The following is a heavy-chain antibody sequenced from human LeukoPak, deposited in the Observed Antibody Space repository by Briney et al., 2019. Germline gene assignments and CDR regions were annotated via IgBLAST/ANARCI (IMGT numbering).Heavy chain of an antibody. V-gene: IGHV4-59*08. CDR3: ARHFRSSGYYVGYFQH. J-gene: IGHJ1*01. D-gene: IGHD3-22*01. CDR2: IYYSGST. CDR1: GGSISSYY. Sequence: SETLSLTCTVSGGSISSYYWSWIRQPPGKGLEWIGYIYYSGSTNYNPSLKSRDTISVDTSKNQFSLKLSSVTAADTAVYYCARHFRSSGYYVGYFQHWGQGTLVTVSS.